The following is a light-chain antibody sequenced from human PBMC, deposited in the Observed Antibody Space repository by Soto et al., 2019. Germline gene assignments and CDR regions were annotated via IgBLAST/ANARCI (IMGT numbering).Light chain of an antibody. CDR2: ATS. CDR3: QHSYSSPT. CDR1: QNIFTY. J-gene: IGKJ2*01. V-gene: IGKV1-39*01. Sequence: DIHVTQSPSSLSASVGDRVTITCRASQNIFTYLNWYQQRPGKAPNLLIYATSNLQSGVPSRFSGSGSGTDFTLTSSSLQPEDFATYYCQHSYSSPTFGQGTKVDIK.